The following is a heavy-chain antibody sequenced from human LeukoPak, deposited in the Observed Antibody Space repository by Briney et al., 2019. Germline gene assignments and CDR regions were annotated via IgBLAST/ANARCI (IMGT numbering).Heavy chain of an antibody. CDR3: ARVVVPAAPPDY. CDR1: GFTFSSYA. CDR2: ISYDGSNK. Sequence: PGGSLRLSCAASGFTFSSYAMHWVRQAPGKGLEWVAVISYDGSNKYYADSVKGRFTISRDNSKSTLYLQMNSLRAEDTAVYYCARVVVPAAPPDYWGQGTLVTVSS. D-gene: IGHD2-2*01. V-gene: IGHV3-30*04. J-gene: IGHJ4*02.